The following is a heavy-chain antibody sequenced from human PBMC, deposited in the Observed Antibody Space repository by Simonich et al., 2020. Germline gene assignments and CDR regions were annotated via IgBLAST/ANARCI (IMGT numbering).Heavy chain of an antibody. J-gene: IGHJ6*02. V-gene: IGHV4-38-2*01. CDR1: GYSISSGYY. D-gene: IGHD6-13*01. Sequence: QVQLQESGPGLVKPSETLSLTCAVSGYSISSGYYWGWIRQPPGKGLEWIRSIYHSGRPSANPSLKSRGTISVDTSKNQFSLKLSSVTAADTAVYYCARVGYSNYYYYGMDVWGQGTTVTVSS. CDR2: IYHSGRP. CDR3: ARVGYSNYYYYGMDV.